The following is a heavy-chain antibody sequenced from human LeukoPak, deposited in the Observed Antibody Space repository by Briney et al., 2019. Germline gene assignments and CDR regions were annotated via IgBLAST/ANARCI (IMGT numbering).Heavy chain of an antibody. Sequence: ASVKVSCKASGYTFTGYYMHWVRQAPGQGLEWMGWINPNSGGTNYAQKFQGRVTMTRDTSISTAYMELSRLRSDDTAVYYCARDTPGSYKGLNWFDPWGQGTLVTVSS. D-gene: IGHD1-26*01. CDR1: GYTFTGYY. CDR2: INPNSGGT. J-gene: IGHJ5*02. V-gene: IGHV1-2*02. CDR3: ARDTPGSYKGLNWFDP.